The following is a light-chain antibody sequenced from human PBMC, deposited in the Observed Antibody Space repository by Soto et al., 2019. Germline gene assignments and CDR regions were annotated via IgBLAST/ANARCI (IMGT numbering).Light chain of an antibody. Sequence: QPVLTQSSSASASLGSSVKLTCTLSSGHSSYIIAWHQQQPGKAPRYLMKLEGSGSYNKGSGVPDRFSGSSSGADRYLTISKLQFEDEADYYCETWDSNTVVFGGGTKLTVL. CDR1: SGHSSYI. J-gene: IGLJ2*01. CDR3: ETWDSNTVV. V-gene: IGLV4-60*02. CDR2: LEGSGSY.